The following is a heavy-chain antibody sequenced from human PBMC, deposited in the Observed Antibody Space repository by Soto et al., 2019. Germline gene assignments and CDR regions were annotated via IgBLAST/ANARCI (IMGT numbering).Heavy chain of an antibody. CDR3: ARDSPGYGDYVLFDY. CDR2: TYYRSKWYN. V-gene: IGHV6-1*01. Sequence: VQLQPSGPGLVKPSQTLSLTCAISGDRVSSHSAAWKWIRPSPSRGLEWLGRTYYRSKWYNHYAVSVKSRITIHPDTSKNQFSLQLNSVTPEDTAVYYCARDSPGYGDYVLFDYWGQGTLVTVSS. D-gene: IGHD4-17*01. J-gene: IGHJ4*02. CDR1: GDRVSSHSAA.